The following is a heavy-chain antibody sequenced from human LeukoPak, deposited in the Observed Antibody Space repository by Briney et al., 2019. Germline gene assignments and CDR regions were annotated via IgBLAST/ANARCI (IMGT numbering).Heavy chain of an antibody. CDR3: ARDVDYGDNFDY. J-gene: IGHJ4*02. V-gene: IGHV1-69*04. CDR1: GGTFSSYA. Sequence: GASVKVSCKASGGTFSSYAISWVQQAPGQGLEWMGRIIPILGIANYAQKFQGRVTITADKSTSTAYMELSSLRSEDTAVYYCARDVDYGDNFDYWGREPWSPSPQ. D-gene: IGHD4-17*01. CDR2: IIPILGIA.